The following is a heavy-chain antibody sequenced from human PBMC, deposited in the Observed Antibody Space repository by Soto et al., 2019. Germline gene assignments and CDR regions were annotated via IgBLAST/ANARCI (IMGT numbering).Heavy chain of an antibody. CDR3: ARDMYRTPRLWFGDLGV. V-gene: IGHV1-3*01. D-gene: IGHD3-10*01. Sequence: GASVKVSCKASGYTFTSDSIHWVRQAPGQRLEWMGWINAGNGNTKYSQKFQGRVTITRDTSASTAYMDLSSLSSEDTAVYYCARDMYRTPRLWFGDLGVWGQRSMVTV. CDR2: INAGNGNT. J-gene: IGHJ3*01. CDR1: GYTFTSDS.